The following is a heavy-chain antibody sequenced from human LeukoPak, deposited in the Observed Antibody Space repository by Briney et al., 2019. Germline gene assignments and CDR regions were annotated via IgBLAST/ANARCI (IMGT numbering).Heavy chain of an antibody. CDR1: GFTFSSYA. J-gene: IGHJ4*02. D-gene: IGHD5-18*01. Sequence: GGSLRLSCAASGFTFSSYAMHWVRQAPGKGLEWVAVVSFDGDNKYYADSVKDRFTISRDNSQNTLYLQLNSLRAEDTAVYYCAKDEDTAMVYWGQGTLVTVSS. V-gene: IGHV3-30-3*01. CDR3: AKDEDTAMVY. CDR2: VSFDGDNK.